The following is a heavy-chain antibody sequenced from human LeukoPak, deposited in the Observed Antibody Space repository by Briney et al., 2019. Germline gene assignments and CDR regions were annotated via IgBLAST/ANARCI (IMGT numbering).Heavy chain of an antibody. CDR3: ARGDGYKGYFDY. J-gene: IGHJ4*02. V-gene: IGHV1-18*01. CDR2: ISAYNANT. D-gene: IGHD5-24*01. CDR1: GYTFTSYG. Sequence: ASVKVSCKASGYTFTSYGISWVRQAPGQGLEWMGWISAYNANTNYAQNLQGRVTMTTDTSTTTAYMDLRSLRSDDTAVYYCARGDGYKGYFDYWGQGTLVTVSS.